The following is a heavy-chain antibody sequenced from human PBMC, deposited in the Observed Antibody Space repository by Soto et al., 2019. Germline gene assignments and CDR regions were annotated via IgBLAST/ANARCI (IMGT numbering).Heavy chain of an antibody. Sequence: SETLSLTCTVSGGSISSSSYYWGWIRQPPGKGLEWIGSIYYSGSTYYNPSLKSRVTISVDTSKNQFSLKLSSVTAADTAVYYCASIGIAVAGGGYWGQGTLVTVSS. CDR2: IYYSGST. CDR1: GGSISSSSYY. V-gene: IGHV4-39*01. CDR3: ASIGIAVAGGGY. D-gene: IGHD6-19*01. J-gene: IGHJ4*02.